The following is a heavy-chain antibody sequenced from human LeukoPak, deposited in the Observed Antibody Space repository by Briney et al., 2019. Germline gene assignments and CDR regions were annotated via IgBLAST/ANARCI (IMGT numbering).Heavy chain of an antibody. CDR1: GGYISSDGYY. J-gene: IGHJ4*02. CDR2: VYYSGTT. Sequence: SETLSLTCTVSGGYISSDGYYWSWIRQHPGKGLEWIGYVYYSGTTYYSPSLKRRVTISVDTSKNQFSLKLTSLTAADTAVYYCARDRSSWGLDCWGQGTLVTVSS. CDR3: ARDRSSWGLDC. D-gene: IGHD7-27*01. V-gene: IGHV4-31*03.